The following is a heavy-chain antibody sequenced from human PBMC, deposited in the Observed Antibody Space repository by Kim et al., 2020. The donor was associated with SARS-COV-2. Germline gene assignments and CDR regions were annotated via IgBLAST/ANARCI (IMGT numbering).Heavy chain of an antibody. CDR3: ARSETWDYGDDLYNWFDP. Sequence: GGSLRLSCAASGFTFSSYSMNWVRQAPGKGLEWVSSISSSSSYIYYADSVKGRFTISRDNAKNSLYLQMNSLRAEDTAVYYCARSETWDYGDDLYNWFDPWGQGTLVTVSS. CDR1: GFTFSSYS. J-gene: IGHJ5*02. D-gene: IGHD4-17*01. CDR2: ISSSSSYI. V-gene: IGHV3-21*01.